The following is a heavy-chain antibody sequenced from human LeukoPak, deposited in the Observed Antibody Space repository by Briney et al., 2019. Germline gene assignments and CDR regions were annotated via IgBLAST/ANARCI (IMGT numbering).Heavy chain of an antibody. Sequence: SETLSLTCAVYGGSFSGYYWSWIRQPPGKGLEWIGEINHSGSTNYNPSLKSRVTISVDTSKNQFSLKLSSVTAADTAVYYCARGTPLPQHWGQGTLVTVSS. CDR2: INHSGST. J-gene: IGHJ1*01. CDR3: ARGTPLPQH. CDR1: GGSFSGYY. D-gene: IGHD2-15*01. V-gene: IGHV4-34*01.